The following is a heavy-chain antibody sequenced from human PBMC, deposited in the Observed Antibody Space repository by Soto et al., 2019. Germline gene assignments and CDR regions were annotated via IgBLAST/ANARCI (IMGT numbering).Heavy chain of an antibody. CDR3: ARGQQLGGFRFYYYYGMDV. Sequence: LSLTCAVYGGSFSGYYWSWIRQPPGKGLEWIGEINHSGSTNYNPSLKSRVTISVDTSKNQFSLKLSSVTAADTAVYYCARGQQLGGFRFYYYYGMDVWGQGTTVTV. D-gene: IGHD6-6*01. CDR2: INHSGST. CDR1: GGSFSGYY. V-gene: IGHV4-34*01. J-gene: IGHJ6*02.